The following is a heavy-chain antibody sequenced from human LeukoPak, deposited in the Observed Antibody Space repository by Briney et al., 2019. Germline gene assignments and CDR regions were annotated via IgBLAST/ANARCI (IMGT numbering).Heavy chain of an antibody. CDR3: ARVVGYYDSSGFTIDY. J-gene: IGHJ4*02. V-gene: IGHV4-61*01. D-gene: IGHD3-22*01. Sequence: SETLSLTCTVSGGSVSSGSYYWSWIRQPPGKGLEWIGYIYYSGSTNYNPSLKSRVTISVDTSKNQFSLKLSSVTAADTAVYYCARVVGYYDSSGFTIDYWGQGTLVTVSS. CDR1: GGSVSSGSYY. CDR2: IYYSGST.